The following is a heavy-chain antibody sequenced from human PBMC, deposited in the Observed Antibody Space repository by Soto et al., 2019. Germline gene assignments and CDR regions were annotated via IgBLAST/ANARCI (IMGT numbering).Heavy chain of an antibody. V-gene: IGHV3-53*01. CDR1: GITVSSYY. D-gene: IGHD2-21*01. J-gene: IGHJ4*02. CDR2: IYAGSIT. Sequence: EVHLVESGGGLIQPGGSLRLSCAVSGITVSSYYMSWVRQAAGKGLEWVSVIYAGSITYYADSVKGRFTIYRDNSKNTLNLEMNSLRVEDTAVYYSGTIFDYWGQGTLVTVSS. CDR3: GTIFDY.